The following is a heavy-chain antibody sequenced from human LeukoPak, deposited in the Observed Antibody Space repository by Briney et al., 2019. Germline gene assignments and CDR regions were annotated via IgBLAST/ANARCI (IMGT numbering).Heavy chain of an antibody. D-gene: IGHD4-17*01. CDR2: ISSNGGST. Sequence: GGSLRLSCAASGFTFSSYAMHWVRQAPGKGLEYVSAISSNGGSTYYANSVKGRFTISRDNSKNTLYLQMGSLRAEDMAVYYCAKALYGDYGRFDYWGQGTLVTVSS. CDR1: GFTFSSYA. CDR3: AKALYGDYGRFDY. V-gene: IGHV3-64*01. J-gene: IGHJ4*02.